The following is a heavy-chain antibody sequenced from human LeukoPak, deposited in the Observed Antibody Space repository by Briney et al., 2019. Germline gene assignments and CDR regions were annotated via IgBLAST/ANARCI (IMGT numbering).Heavy chain of an antibody. CDR1: GFTFGDYA. CDR2: IRSKAYGGTT. CDR3: TSPTRGYSYAPREGYFDY. J-gene: IGHJ4*02. Sequence: SGGSLRLSCTASGFTFGDYAMTWVRQAPGKGLEWVGFIRSKAYGGTTQFAASVKGRFTIYRDDSKSIAYLQMNSLKTEDTAVYYCTSPTRGYSYAPREGYFDYWGQGTLVTVSS. D-gene: IGHD5-18*01. V-gene: IGHV3-49*04.